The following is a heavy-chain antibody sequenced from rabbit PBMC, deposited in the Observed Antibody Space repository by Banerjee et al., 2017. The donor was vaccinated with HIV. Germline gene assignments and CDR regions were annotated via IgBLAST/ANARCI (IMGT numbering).Heavy chain of an antibody. J-gene: IGHJ4*01. V-gene: IGHV1S40*01. CDR1: GFSFSSSYC. D-gene: IGHD1-1*01. Sequence: QSLEESGGGLVQPEGSLALTCTASGFSFSSSYCMCWVRQAPGKGLEWIACIYSGSSGSTYYASWAKGRFTISETSSTTVTLQMTSLTAADTATYFCARAPGGILNLWGPGTLVTVS. CDR3: ARAPGGILNL. CDR2: IYSGSSGST.